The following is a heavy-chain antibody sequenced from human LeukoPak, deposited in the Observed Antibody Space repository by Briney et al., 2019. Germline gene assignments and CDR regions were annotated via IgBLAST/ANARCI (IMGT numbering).Heavy chain of an antibody. CDR2: IYYSGST. J-gene: IGHJ5*02. D-gene: IGHD1-26*01. CDR1: GGSISSSNYY. Sequence: PSETLSLTCTVSGGSISSSNYYWGWIRQPPGKGLEWIGSIYYSGSTYYNPSLKSRVTISVDTSKNQFSLKLSSVTAADTAVYYCARHNSGSWRSFDPWGQGTLVTVSS. CDR3: ARHNSGSWRSFDP. V-gene: IGHV4-39*01.